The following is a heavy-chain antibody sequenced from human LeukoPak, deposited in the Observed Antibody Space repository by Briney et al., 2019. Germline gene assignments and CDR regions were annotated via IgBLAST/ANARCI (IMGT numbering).Heavy chain of an antibody. J-gene: IGHJ4*02. CDR2: IYYSGST. D-gene: IGHD3-16*02. V-gene: IGHV4-39*02. CDR1: GGSISSSSYY. Sequence: KPSETLSLTCTVSGGSISSSSYYWGWIRQPPGKGLEWIGSIYYSGSTYYNPSLKSRVTISVDTSKNQFSLKLSSVTAADTAVYYCVRDGPMITFGGVIIKTKYYFDYWGQGTLVTVSS. CDR3: VRDGPMITFGGVIIKTKYYFDY.